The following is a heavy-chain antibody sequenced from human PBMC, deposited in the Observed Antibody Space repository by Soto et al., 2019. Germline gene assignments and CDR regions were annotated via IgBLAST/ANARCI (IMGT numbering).Heavy chain of an antibody. CDR1: GDSVSDNRGA. Sequence: SQTLSLTCAISGDSVSDNRGAWNWIRRSPSRGLEWLGRTYYRSKWYNDYAVSVKSRITINPDTSKNHLSLHLNSVTPEDSAVYYCVREGVSFYGMDVWGQGTTVTVSS. V-gene: IGHV6-1*01. J-gene: IGHJ6*02. CDR3: VREGVSFYGMDV. CDR2: TYYRSKWYN. D-gene: IGHD3-3*02.